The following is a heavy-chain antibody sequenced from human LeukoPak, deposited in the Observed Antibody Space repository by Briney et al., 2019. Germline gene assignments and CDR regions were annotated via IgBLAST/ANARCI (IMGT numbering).Heavy chain of an antibody. J-gene: IGHJ4*02. Sequence: GGSLRLSCAASGFIFSNNIMNWVRQAPGKGLEWVAVISYDGSNKYYADSVKGRFTISRDNSKNTLYLQMNSLRAEDTAVYYCAKEGTTYVPYFDYWGQGTLVTVSS. CDR2: ISYDGSNK. CDR1: GFIFSNNI. D-gene: IGHD1-7*01. V-gene: IGHV3-30*18. CDR3: AKEGTTYVPYFDY.